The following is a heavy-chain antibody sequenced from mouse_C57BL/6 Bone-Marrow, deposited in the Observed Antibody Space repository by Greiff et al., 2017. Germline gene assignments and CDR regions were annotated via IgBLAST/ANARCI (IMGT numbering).Heavy chain of an antibody. J-gene: IGHJ2*01. D-gene: IGHD4-1*01. CDR1: GYTFTSYW. Sequence: QVQLQQPGAELVKPGASVKLSCKASGYTFTSYWMHWVKQRPGRGLEWIGRRDPNSGGTKYNEKFKSKATLTGDKPASTAYMQLSSLTSEDSAVYYCARRTANWDRFDYWGQGTTLTVSS. CDR2: RDPNSGGT. V-gene: IGHV1-72*01. CDR3: ARRTANWDRFDY.